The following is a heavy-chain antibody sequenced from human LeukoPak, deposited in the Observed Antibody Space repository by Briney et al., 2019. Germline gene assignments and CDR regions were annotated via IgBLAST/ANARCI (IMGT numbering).Heavy chain of an antibody. CDR1: GYSISSGYY. CDR3: ARHRVAAGTEVADY. CDR2: IYHSGST. D-gene: IGHD6-13*01. Sequence: SETLSLTCAVSGYSISSGYYWGWIRQPPGKGLEWIGSIYHSGSTYYNPSLKSRVTISVDTSKNQFSLKLSSVTAADTAVSYCARHRVAAGTEVADYWGQGTLVTVSS. J-gene: IGHJ4*02. V-gene: IGHV4-38-2*01.